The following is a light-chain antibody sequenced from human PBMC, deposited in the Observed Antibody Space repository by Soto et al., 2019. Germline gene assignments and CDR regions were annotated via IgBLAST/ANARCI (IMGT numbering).Light chain of an antibody. CDR1: SSDVGGYDY. CDR3: SSYSIRTAYL. J-gene: IGLJ1*01. Sequence: QSALTQPASVSGSPGQSITISCTGTSSDVGGYDYVSWYQLHPGKAPKLMVFEVSNRPSGVSYRFSGSKSGNTASLTISGLQAEDVADYFCSSYSIRTAYLFGTGTKVTV. V-gene: IGLV2-14*01. CDR2: EVS.